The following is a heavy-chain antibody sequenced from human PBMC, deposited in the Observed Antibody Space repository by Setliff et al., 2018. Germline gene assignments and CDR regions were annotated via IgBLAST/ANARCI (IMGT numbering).Heavy chain of an antibody. Sequence: SVKVSCKASGGTFRSYGISWVRQAPGQGLEWMGGTIPSFGSTNYAQKFQDRVTIITDESTSTAYMELSSLRTEDTAVYYCAREGVDTWSSTDYRYYMDVWGKGTTVTVSS. D-gene: IGHD5-18*01. CDR2: TIPSFGST. CDR1: GGTFRSYG. J-gene: IGHJ6*03. V-gene: IGHV1-69*05. CDR3: AREGVDTWSSTDYRYYMDV.